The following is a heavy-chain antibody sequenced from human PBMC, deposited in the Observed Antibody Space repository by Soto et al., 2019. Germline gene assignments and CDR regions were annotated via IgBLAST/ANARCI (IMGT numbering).Heavy chain of an antibody. CDR3: ARVRREYDNSGPVDY. CDR1: GGSISSGDYS. V-gene: IGHV4-30-2*01. CDR2: IYYGGST. Sequence: PSETQSLTCAVSGGSISSGDYSWNWIRQPPGKGLEWIGYIYYGGSTYYNPSLQSRVTMSVDRSRNQFSLKLNSVTAADTAVYYCARVRREYDNSGPVDYWGQGTLVTVSS. D-gene: IGHD3-22*01. J-gene: IGHJ4*02.